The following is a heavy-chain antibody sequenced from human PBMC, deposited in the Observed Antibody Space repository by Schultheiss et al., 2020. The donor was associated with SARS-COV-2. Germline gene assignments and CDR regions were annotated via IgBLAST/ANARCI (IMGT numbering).Heavy chain of an antibody. CDR1: GGSISSYY. D-gene: IGHD5-24*01. CDR2: IYYSGST. CDR3: ARVSEMATIDY. V-gene: IGHV4-59*01. J-gene: IGHJ4*02. Sequence: SDTLSLTCTVSGGSISSYYWSWIRQPPGKGLEWIGYIYYSGSTNYNPSLKSRVTISVDTSKNQFSLKLSSVTAADTAVYYCARVSEMATIDYWGQGTLVTVSS.